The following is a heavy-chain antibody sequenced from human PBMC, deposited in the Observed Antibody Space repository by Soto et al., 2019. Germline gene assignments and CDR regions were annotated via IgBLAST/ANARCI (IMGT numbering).Heavy chain of an antibody. CDR3: ARSVVPAAMFLYFDL. V-gene: IGHV1-3*01. J-gene: IGHJ2*01. Sequence: ASVKVSCKASGYTFTSYAMHWVRQAPGQRLEWMGWINAGNGKTKYSKKFQGSVTITRDTSASTAYMELSSLRSDDTAVFYCARSVVPAAMFLYFDLWGRGTLVTVSS. CDR1: GYTFTSYA. D-gene: IGHD2-2*01. CDR2: INAGNGKT.